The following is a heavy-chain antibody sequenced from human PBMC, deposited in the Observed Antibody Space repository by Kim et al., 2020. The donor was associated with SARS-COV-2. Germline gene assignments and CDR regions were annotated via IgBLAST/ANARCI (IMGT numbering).Heavy chain of an antibody. CDR1: GFTVNSNS. CDR2: IYRDGST. Sequence: GGSLRLSCAASGFTVNSNSMSWVRQAPGKGLEWVSVIYRDGSTSYADSVKGRFTIARDNFKNTLYLQMNSLRGEDTAVYYFARHDSAAPRFDYWGQGTL. D-gene: IGHD6-25*01. CDR3: ARHDSAAPRFDY. V-gene: IGHV3-66*04. J-gene: IGHJ4*02.